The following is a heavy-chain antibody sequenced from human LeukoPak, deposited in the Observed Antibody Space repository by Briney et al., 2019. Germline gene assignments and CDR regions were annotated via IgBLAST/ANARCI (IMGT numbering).Heavy chain of an antibody. CDR3: ARAQLPYCDGDCDGFDY. Sequence: PGGSLRLSCAASGFTFSTYSMNWVRQAPGEGLEWVSSISSSGNYIYYADSVKGRFTISRDNSKNTLYLQMNSLRAEDTAVYYCARAQLPYCDGDCDGFDYWGQGTLVTVSS. D-gene: IGHD2-21*02. J-gene: IGHJ4*02. CDR1: GFTFSTYS. V-gene: IGHV3-21*01. CDR2: ISSSGNYI.